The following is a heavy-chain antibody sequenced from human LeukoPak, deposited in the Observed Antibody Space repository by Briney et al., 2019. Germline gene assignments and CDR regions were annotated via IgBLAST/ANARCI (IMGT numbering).Heavy chain of an antibody. CDR2: INHSGTT. CDR1: GGSFSDYY. V-gene: IGHV4-34*01. J-gene: IGHJ6*03. Sequence: SETLSLTCAVYGGSFSDYYWSWIRQPPGKGLQWIGEINHSGTTNYNPSLKSRVTISVDTSKNQLSLRLSSVTAADTAVYYCARRGMEHTFYYYYYMDVWGKGTTVTVSS. D-gene: IGHD1/OR15-1a*01. CDR3: ARRGMEHTFYYYYYMDV.